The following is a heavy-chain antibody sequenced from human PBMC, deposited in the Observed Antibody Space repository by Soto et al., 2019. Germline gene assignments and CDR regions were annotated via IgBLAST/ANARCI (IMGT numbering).Heavy chain of an antibody. Sequence: QVRLQESGPGLVKPSETLSLTCTVSGGSITNYYWSWIRQSPGKGLEWIGHIYHSGSTKYNPSLKSRVTISIDTSKNQFSLKLNSVTAADTAVYSCARDGSCSSTRCYEGKWFDPWGQGTLVTVSS. D-gene: IGHD2-2*01. V-gene: IGHV4-59*01. CDR1: GGSITNYY. CDR3: ARDGSCSSTRCYEGKWFDP. CDR2: IYHSGST. J-gene: IGHJ5*02.